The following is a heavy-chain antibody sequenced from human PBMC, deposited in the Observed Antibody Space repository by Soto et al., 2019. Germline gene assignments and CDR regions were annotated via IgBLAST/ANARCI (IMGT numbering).Heavy chain of an antibody. CDR3: TRDASRDSSARGWFDP. Sequence: GGSLRLSCAASGFTFRSFTMNWARQAPGKGLEWVSTISSNSAYIYYTDALRGRFTISRDNAKNSLHLQMNSLRAEDTAVYYCTRDASRDSSARGWFDPWGPGTLVTVSS. D-gene: IGHD6-13*01. CDR1: GFTFRSFT. CDR2: ISSNSAYI. J-gene: IGHJ5*02. V-gene: IGHV3-21*01.